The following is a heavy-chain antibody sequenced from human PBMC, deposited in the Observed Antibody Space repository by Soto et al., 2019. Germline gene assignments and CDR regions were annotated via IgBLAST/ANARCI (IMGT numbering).Heavy chain of an antibody. V-gene: IGHV1-69*02. Sequence: GASVKVSCKASGGTFSSYTISWVRQAPGQGLEWMGRIIPILGIANYAQKFQGRVTITADKSTSTAYMELSSLRSEDTAVYYCARREHCSGGSCYTNPIDYWGQGTLVTVSS. CDR1: GGTFSSYT. CDR3: ARREHCSGGSCYTNPIDY. D-gene: IGHD2-15*01. J-gene: IGHJ4*02. CDR2: IIPILGIA.